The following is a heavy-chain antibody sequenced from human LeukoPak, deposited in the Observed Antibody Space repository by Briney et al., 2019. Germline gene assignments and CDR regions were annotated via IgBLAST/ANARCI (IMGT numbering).Heavy chain of an antibody. CDR3: ARARTYYDILTGYSKRRIYFDY. D-gene: IGHD3-9*01. V-gene: IGHV4-59*12. CDR2: IYYSGST. Sequence: SETLSLTCTVSGGSISSYYWSWIRQPPGKGLEWIGYIYYSGSTYYNPSLESRVTISVDTSKNQFSLKLSSVTAADTAVYYCARARTYYDILTGYSKRRIYFDYWGQGTLVTVSS. J-gene: IGHJ4*02. CDR1: GGSISSYY.